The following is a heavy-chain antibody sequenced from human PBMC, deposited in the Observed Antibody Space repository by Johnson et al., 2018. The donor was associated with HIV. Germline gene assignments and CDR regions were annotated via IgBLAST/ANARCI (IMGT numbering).Heavy chain of an antibody. CDR1: GFTFSNYA. V-gene: IGHV3-23*04. J-gene: IGHJ3*01. CDR3: ARLRWGSVDPLHDAFDV. D-gene: IGHD2-21*01. CDR2: ISGSGGST. Sequence: EVQLVESGGGLVQPGGSLRLSCAASGFTFSNYAMNWVRQAPGKGLEWVSAISGSGGSTYYADSVKGRFTISSDNSKNTLCLQMNSLRVEDTAVSSCARLRWGSVDPLHDAFDVWGQGTMVTVSS.